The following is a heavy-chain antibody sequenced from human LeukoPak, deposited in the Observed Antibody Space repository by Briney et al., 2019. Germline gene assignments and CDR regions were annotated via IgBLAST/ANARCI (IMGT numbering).Heavy chain of an antibody. CDR3: ASGRSVDIVGVVAATDFDY. V-gene: IGHV4-34*01. Sequence: PSETLSLTCAVYGGSFSGYYWSWIRQPPGKGLEWIGEINHSGSTNYNPSLKSRVTISVDTSKNQFSLKLSSVTAADTAAYYCASGRSVDIVGVVAATDFDYRGQGTLVTVSS. J-gene: IGHJ4*02. D-gene: IGHD2-15*01. CDR1: GGSFSGYY. CDR2: INHSGST.